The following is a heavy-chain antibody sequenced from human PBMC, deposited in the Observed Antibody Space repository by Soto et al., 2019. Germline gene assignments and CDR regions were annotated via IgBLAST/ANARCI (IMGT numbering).Heavy chain of an antibody. CDR1: AFTSRNYA. J-gene: IGHJ6*02. V-gene: IGHV3-9*02. CDR3: TKDLVPGGADV. CDR2: FDFNSGRM. D-gene: IGHD3-16*01. Sequence: GGSLRLSCVASAFTSRNYAIHWVRQAPGKGLEWVSGFDFNSGRMGYADSVKGRFTISRDNAKNSLSLEMNSLRVEDTALYYCTKDLVPGGADVWGQGTTVTVSS.